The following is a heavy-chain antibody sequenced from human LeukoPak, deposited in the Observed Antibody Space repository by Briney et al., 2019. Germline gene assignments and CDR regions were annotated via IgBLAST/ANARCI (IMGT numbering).Heavy chain of an antibody. CDR3: ARGIAAAAFHQAGNWFDP. J-gene: IGHJ5*02. V-gene: IGHV4-38-2*02. CDR1: GYSISSGFY. D-gene: IGHD6-13*01. CDR2: IFHSGST. Sequence: SETLSLTCSVSGYSISSGFYWAWIQRPPGKGLEGIGSIFHSGSTYYNPSLKSRVTISVDTSKNQFSLKLSSVTAADTAVYYCARGIAAAAFHQAGNWFDPWGQGTLVTVSS.